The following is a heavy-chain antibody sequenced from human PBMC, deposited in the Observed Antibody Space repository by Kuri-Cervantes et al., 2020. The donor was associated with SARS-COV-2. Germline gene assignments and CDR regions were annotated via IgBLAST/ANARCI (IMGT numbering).Heavy chain of an antibody. V-gene: IGHV4-4*08. J-gene: IGHJ6*02. CDR3: AGAYGRSHYYYGMDV. D-gene: IGHD1-26*01. CDR1: GVSISSYY. CDR2: IYTSGST. Sequence: SETLSLTCTVSGVSISSYYWGWIRQPPGKGLEWIGRIYTSGSTNYNPSLKSRVTISVDTSKNQFSLKLSSVTAADTAVYYCAGAYGRSHYYYGMDVWGQGTTVTVSS.